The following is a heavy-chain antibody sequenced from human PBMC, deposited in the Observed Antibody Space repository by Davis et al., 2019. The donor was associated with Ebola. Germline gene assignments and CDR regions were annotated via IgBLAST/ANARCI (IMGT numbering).Heavy chain of an antibody. Sequence: ASVKVSCKASGYTFTGYYMHWVRQAPGQGLEWMGWIIPNSGATEYAQKFQGRVSMTRDTSTNTANMELSRLTSDDTAVYYCAKDRDSSSYYYYGMDVWGQGTTVTVSS. CDR2: IIPNSGAT. CDR3: AKDRDSSSYYYYGMDV. CDR1: GYTFTGYY. V-gene: IGHV1-2*02. D-gene: IGHD2-2*01. J-gene: IGHJ6*02.